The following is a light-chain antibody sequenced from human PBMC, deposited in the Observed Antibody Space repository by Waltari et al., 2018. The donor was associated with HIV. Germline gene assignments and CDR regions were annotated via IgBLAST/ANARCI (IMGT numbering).Light chain of an antibody. Sequence: ELTHHPARSVPLDRKVRTPGQGDTLRSYDASRYQQKPGQAPVLVIYGKNNRPSGIPDRFSGSNSGNTASLTITGAQAEDEADYYCSSRENNDNHVVFGGGTKLTVL. CDR2: GKN. CDR1: TLRSYD. CDR3: SSRENNDNHVV. V-gene: IGLV3-19*01. J-gene: IGLJ2*01.